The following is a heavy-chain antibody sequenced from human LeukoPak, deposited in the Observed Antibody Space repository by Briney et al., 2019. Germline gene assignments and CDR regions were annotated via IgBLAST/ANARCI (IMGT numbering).Heavy chain of an antibody. D-gene: IGHD3-22*01. V-gene: IGHV1-69*04. CDR3: ARADSSGYSLDENFDY. CDR1: GGTLSSYA. CDR2: IIPIFAIV. Sequence: SVKVSCKASGGTLSSYALNWVQQAPGQGLEWIGRIIPIFAIVNYAQNFQGRVTITADKSTNTAYMELSSLRFEDTAFYYCARADSSGYSLDENFDYWGQGTLVTVSS. J-gene: IGHJ4*02.